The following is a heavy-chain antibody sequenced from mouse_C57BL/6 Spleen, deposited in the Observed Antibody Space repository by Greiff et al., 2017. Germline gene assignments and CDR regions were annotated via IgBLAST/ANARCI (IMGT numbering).Heavy chain of an antibody. CDR3: TSYVYWYFDV. CDR1: GYAFSSSW. V-gene: IGHV1-82*01. CDR2: IYPGDGDT. J-gene: IGHJ1*03. Sequence: VKLLESGPELVKPGASVKISCKASGYAFSSSWMNWVKQRPGKGLEWIGRIYPGDGDTNYNGKFKGKATLTADKSSSTAYMQLSSLTSEDSAVYCCTSYVYWYFDVWGTGTTVTVSS. D-gene: IGHD1-1*01.